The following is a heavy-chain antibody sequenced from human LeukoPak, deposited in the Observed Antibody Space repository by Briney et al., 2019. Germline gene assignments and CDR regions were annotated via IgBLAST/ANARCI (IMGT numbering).Heavy chain of an antibody. D-gene: IGHD3-10*01. CDR3: ARVRAMVRGVIRSPGMDV. CDR2: MNPNSGNT. V-gene: IGHV1-8*01. CDR1: GYTSTSYD. J-gene: IGHJ6*02. Sequence: ASVKVSCKASGYTSTSYDINWVRQATGQGLEWMGWMNPNSGNTGYAQKFQGRVTMTRNTSISTAYMELSSLRSGDTAVYYCARVRAMVRGVIRSPGMDVWGQGTTVTVSS.